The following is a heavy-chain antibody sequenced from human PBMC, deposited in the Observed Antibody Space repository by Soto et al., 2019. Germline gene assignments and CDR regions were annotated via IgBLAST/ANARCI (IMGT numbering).Heavy chain of an antibody. D-gene: IGHD2-2*02. CDR2: IDWDDDK. Sequence: SGPTLVNPTQTLTLTCTFSGFSLSTSGMRVSWIRQPPGKALEWLARIDWDDDKFYSTSLKTRLTISKDTSKNQVVLTMTNMDPVDTATYYCARTTDPRSCSSTSCYRGAFDIWGQGTMVTVSS. J-gene: IGHJ3*02. CDR1: GFSLSTSGMR. V-gene: IGHV2-70*04. CDR3: ARTTDPRSCSSTSCYRGAFDI.